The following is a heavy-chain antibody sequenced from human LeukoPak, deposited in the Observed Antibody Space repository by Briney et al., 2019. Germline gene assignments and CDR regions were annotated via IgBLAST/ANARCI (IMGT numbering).Heavy chain of an antibody. D-gene: IGHD3-10*01. Sequence: ASETLSLTCTVSRGSISSYYWSWIRQPPGKGLEWIGYIYYSGSTNYNPSLKSRVTISVDTSKNKCSLNLSTVTAPDTAVYYCARAMATYYFDYWGQGTLVTVSS. V-gene: IGHV4-59*01. J-gene: IGHJ4*02. CDR2: IYYSGST. CDR3: ARAMATYYFDY. CDR1: RGSISSYY.